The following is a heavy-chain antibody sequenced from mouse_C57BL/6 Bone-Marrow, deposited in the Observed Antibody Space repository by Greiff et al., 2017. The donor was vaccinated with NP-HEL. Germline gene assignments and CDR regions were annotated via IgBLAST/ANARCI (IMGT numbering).Heavy chain of an antibody. Sequence: EVKVVESGGGLVKPGGSLKLSCAASGFTFSSYTMSWVRQTPEKRLEWVATISGGGGNTYYPDSVTGRFTISRDNAKNTLYLQMSSLRSEDTALYYCARRVVTPYGYWGNAATLTASS. J-gene: IGHJ2*01. D-gene: IGHD2-12*01. CDR2: ISGGGGNT. CDR3: ARRVVTPYGY. CDR1: GFTFSSYT. V-gene: IGHV5-9*01.